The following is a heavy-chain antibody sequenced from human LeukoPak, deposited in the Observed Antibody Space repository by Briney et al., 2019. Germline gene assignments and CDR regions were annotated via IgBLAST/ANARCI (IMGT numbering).Heavy chain of an antibody. V-gene: IGHV1-2*02. CDR3: ARDRQLFAI. J-gene: IGHJ3*02. CDR2: IDPNSGGT. D-gene: IGHD1-1*01. CDR1: GYTFTGYY. Sequence: ASVKVSRKASGYTFTGYYMHWVRQAPGQGLEWMGWIDPNSGGTNYAQNFQDRVTMTRDTSISTAYMELSRLTSDDTAVYYCARDRQLFAIWGLGTMVTVSS.